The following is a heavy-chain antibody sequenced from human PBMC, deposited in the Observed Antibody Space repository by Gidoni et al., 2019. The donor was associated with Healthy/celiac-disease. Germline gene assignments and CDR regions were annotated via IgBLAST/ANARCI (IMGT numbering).Heavy chain of an antibody. D-gene: IGHD2-2*01. CDR3: ARTFGYIVVVPAELDV. J-gene: IGHJ6*02. Sequence: QVQLVQSGAEVKKPGASVQVSCKASSYTFTSYGTSWVRQAPGQGLEWMGWISAYNGNTNYAQKLQGRVTMTTDTSTSTAYMELRSLRSDDTAVYYCARTFGYIVVVPAELDVWGQGTTVTVSS. V-gene: IGHV1-18*01. CDR2: ISAYNGNT. CDR1: SYTFTSYG.